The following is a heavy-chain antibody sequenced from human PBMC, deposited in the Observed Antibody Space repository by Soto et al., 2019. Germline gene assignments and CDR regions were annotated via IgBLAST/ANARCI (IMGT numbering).Heavy chain of an antibody. Sequence: GGSLRLSCAASGFTFSSYSMNWVRQAPGKGLEWVSSISSSSYIYYADSVKGRFTISRDNTKNSLYLQMNSLRAEDTAVYYCARDDIWGSQDPNDAFDIWGQGTMVTVSS. J-gene: IGHJ3*02. D-gene: IGHD3-16*01. V-gene: IGHV3-21*01. CDR2: ISSSSYI. CDR1: GFTFSSYS. CDR3: ARDDIWGSQDPNDAFDI.